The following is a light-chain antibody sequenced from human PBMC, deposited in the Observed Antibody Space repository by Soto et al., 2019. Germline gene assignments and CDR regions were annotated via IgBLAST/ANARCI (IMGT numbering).Light chain of an antibody. Sequence: QSVLTQPPSVSGSPDQSVTITCAGTSSDVGAFNYVSWYQQHPGKAPKLMIFDVRERPSGVPDRFSGSRSGNTASLTISGLQGEDEADYYCSAYTVSRTYVFGTGTKVTVL. CDR2: DVR. CDR1: SSDVGAFNY. V-gene: IGLV2-11*01. J-gene: IGLJ1*01. CDR3: SAYTVSRTYV.